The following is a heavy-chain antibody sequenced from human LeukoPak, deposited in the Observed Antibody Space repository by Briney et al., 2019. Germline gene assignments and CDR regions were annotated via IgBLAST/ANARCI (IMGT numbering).Heavy chain of an antibody. CDR2: ISYDGSNK. Sequence: GGSLRLSCAASGFTFSSYGMHWVRQAPGKGPEWVAVISYDGSNKYYADSVKGRFTISRDNSKNTLYLQMNSLRAEDTAVYYCAKDHSSSYDYWGQGTLVTVSS. V-gene: IGHV3-30*18. J-gene: IGHJ4*02. CDR1: GFTFSSYG. CDR3: AKDHSSSYDY. D-gene: IGHD6-13*01.